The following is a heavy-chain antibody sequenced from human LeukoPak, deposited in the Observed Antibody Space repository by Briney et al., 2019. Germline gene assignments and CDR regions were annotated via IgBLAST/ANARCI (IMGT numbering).Heavy chain of an antibody. Sequence: PGGSLRLSCAASGFTFSTYAMSWVRQAPGKGLEWVSAISGSGGNTYYADSVKGRFTISRDNSKNTLYLQMNSLRAEDTAVYYCAKDYGGNSGFPADYWGQGTLVTVSS. CDR2: ISGSGGNT. CDR3: AKDYGGNSGFPADY. D-gene: IGHD4-23*01. V-gene: IGHV3-23*01. CDR1: GFTFSTYA. J-gene: IGHJ4*02.